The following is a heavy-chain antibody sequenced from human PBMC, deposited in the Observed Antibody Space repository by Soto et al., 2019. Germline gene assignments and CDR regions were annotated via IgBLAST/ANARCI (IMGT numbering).Heavy chain of an antibody. D-gene: IGHD6-19*01. CDR1: GFTFSSYG. CDR2: IWYDGSNK. V-gene: IGHV3-33*01. J-gene: IGHJ4*02. CDR3: ARDLRGIAVARASYYFDY. Sequence: QPGGSLRLSCAASGFTFSSYGMHWARQAPGKGLEWVAVIWYDGSNKYYADSVKGRFTISRDNSKNTLYLQMNSLRAEDTAVYYCARDLRGIAVARASYYFDYWGQGT.